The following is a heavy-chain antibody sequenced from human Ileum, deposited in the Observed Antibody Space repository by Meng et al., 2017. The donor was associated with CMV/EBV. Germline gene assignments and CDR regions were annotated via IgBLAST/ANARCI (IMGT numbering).Heavy chain of an antibody. V-gene: IGHV3-74*01. CDR2: INTDGTDS. CDR1: GFTFSRHW. Sequence: GESLKISCVASGFTFSRHWMHWVRQTPGKGLVWVSRINTDGTDSDSADSMKGRFTISRANAKNTLYLQMNSLRAEVTAVYYCARKNSGADLDLWGQGTLVTVSS. D-gene: IGHD6-19*01. J-gene: IGHJ5*02. CDR3: ARKNSGADLDL.